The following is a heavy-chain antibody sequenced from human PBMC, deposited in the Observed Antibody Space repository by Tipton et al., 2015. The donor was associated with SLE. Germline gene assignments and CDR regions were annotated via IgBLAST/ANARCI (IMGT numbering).Heavy chain of an antibody. CDR2: IYNGGNT. V-gene: IGHV4-4*08. CDR3: ARELDTFDI. J-gene: IGHJ3*02. Sequence: TLSLTCTVSGGSISTYYWSWIRQSPGKGLEWIGYIYNGGNTDYNPSLKSRVTMSVDASKNQFSLKMTSVTAADTAVYYCARELDTFDIWGQGTMVTVSS. CDR1: GGSISTYY.